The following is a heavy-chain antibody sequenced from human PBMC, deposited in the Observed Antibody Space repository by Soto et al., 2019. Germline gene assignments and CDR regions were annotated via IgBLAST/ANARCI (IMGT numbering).Heavy chain of an antibody. CDR1: GYTFTSYD. Sequence: QVQLVQSGAEVRKPGASVKVSCEASGYTFTSYDIYWVRQVTGQGLEWMGWMNPNTGNSGYAQKFQGRVTVTSDTSINTVHMELSSLRSEDTAVYYCARRAETNGWNGFGADKYYFDFWGQGTLVTVSS. CDR2: MNPNTGNS. V-gene: IGHV1-8*01. J-gene: IGHJ4*02. D-gene: IGHD1-1*01. CDR3: ARRAETNGWNGFGADKYYFDF.